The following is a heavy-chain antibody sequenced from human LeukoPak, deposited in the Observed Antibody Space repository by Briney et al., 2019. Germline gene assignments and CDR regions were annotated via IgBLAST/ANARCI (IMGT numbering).Heavy chain of an antibody. V-gene: IGHV3-7*01. D-gene: IGHD1-26*01. CDR1: GFTFSGHW. Sequence: SGVSLRLSCAASGFTFSGHWMSWVRQAPAKGLEWVAHMNGDGSQIYYMDFVKGRFTISRDNAKNSLYLQMNGLRAEDTAVYYCVAWGNSGNSWGQGTMAIVSS. J-gene: IGHJ3*01. CDR3: VAWGNSGNS. CDR2: MNGDGSQI.